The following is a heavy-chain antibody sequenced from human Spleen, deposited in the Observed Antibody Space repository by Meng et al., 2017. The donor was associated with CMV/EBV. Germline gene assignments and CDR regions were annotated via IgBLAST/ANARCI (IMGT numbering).Heavy chain of an antibody. J-gene: IGHJ4*02. CDR1: FRGNW. D-gene: IGHD6-6*01. CDR3: ARGDWGSSSFVEGTPGDY. CDR2: IKSNGSST. Sequence: FRGNWRHWVRQCPGKGLVWVSRIKSNGSSTSYTESVKDRFTISRDNAKNTLYLQMNSLRAEDTAVYYCARGDWGSSSFVEGTPGDYWGQGTLVTVSS. V-gene: IGHV3-74*01.